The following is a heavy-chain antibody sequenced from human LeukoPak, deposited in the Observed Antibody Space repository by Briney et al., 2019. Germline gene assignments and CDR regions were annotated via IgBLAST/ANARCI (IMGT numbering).Heavy chain of an antibody. J-gene: IGHJ4*02. V-gene: IGHV3-11*01. Sequence: GGSLRLSCSASGFTFSDYYMSWVRQTPGKGLEWLSYISSSDSTAYYADAVKGRFTVSRDNAKNSLYLQMSSLRPEDTAVYYCARRPDGYAYGLDYWGQGTLVTVST. CDR2: ISSSDSTA. CDR1: GFTFSDYY. CDR3: ARRPDGYAYGLDY. D-gene: IGHD5-18*01.